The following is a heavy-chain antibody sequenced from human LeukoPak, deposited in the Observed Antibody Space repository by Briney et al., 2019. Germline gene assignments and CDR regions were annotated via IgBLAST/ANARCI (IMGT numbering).Heavy chain of an antibody. V-gene: IGHV4-39*01. D-gene: IGHD6-6*01. CDR1: GGSISSGGYY. J-gene: IGHJ6*03. CDR3: ARQSKYSSHYYYMDV. Sequence: SETLSLTCTVSGGSISSGGYYWGWIRQPPGKGLEWIGSIYYSGSTYYNPSLKSRVTISVDTSKNQFSLKLSSVTAADTAVYYCARQSKYSSHYYYMDVWGKGTTVTVSS. CDR2: IYYSGST.